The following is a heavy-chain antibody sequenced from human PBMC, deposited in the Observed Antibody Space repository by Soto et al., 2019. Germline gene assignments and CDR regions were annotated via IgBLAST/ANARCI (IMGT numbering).Heavy chain of an antibody. CDR2: VNPSGGST. CDR3: AREENCSDGICYSEYFQR. Sequence: ASVKVSCKASGYVFTAYSMHWVRQAPGQGLEWMGVVNPSGGSTNYAQKFQGRITMTRDTSTSTVYMDLSSLTSEDTAVYYCAREENCSDGICYSEYFQRWGQGTLVTVSS. CDR1: GYVFTAYS. J-gene: IGHJ1*01. V-gene: IGHV1-46*01. D-gene: IGHD2-15*01.